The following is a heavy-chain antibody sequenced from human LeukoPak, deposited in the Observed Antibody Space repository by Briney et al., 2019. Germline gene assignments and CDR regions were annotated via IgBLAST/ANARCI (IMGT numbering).Heavy chain of an antibody. V-gene: IGHV3-64D*09. CDR3: VKDHSGYDYDYYGMDV. J-gene: IGHJ6*02. CDR2: ISSNGGST. CDR1: GFTFTSSA. Sequence: GGSLRLSCSASGFTFTSSAMHWVRQAPGKGLEYVSAISSNGGSTYYADSVKGRFTISRDNSKNTLYLQMSSLRAEDTAVYYCVKDHSGYDYDYYGMDVWGQGTTVTVSS. D-gene: IGHD5-12*01.